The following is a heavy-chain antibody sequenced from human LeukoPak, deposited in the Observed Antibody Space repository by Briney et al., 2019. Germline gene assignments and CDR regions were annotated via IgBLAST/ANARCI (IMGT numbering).Heavy chain of an antibody. V-gene: IGHV3-48*04. J-gene: IGHJ4*02. Sequence: GGSLRLSCAASGFTFSNYGMTWVRQAPGKGLEWVSYISHRSSTIYYADSVKGRFTISRDNAKNSLYLQMNSLRAEDTAVYYCARASPSSTSCYAVWGQGTLVTVSS. CDR3: ARASPSSTSCYAV. D-gene: IGHD2-2*01. CDR2: ISHRSSTI. CDR1: GFTFSNYG.